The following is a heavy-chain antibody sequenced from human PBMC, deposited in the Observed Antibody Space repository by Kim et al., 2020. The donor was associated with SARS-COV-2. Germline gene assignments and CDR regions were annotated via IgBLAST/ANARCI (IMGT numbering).Heavy chain of an antibody. D-gene: IGHD2-2*01. V-gene: IGHV3-13*01. Sequence: GRFTIARENAKNSLYLQMNSLRAGDTAVYYCARARAHCSSTSCSSDYFDYWGQGTLVTVSS. CDR3: ARARAHCSSTSCSSDYFDY. J-gene: IGHJ4*02.